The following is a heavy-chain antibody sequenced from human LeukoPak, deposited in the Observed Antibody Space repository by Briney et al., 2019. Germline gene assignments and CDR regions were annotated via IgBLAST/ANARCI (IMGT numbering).Heavy chain of an antibody. J-gene: IGHJ6*03. CDR1: GYSISSGYY. V-gene: IGHV4-38-2*02. CDR3: ARVSGSGMLKDRYYYVDV. CDR2: IYHSGST. Sequence: SETLSLTCTVSGYSISSGYYWGWIRQPPGKGLERIGSIYHSGSTYYNPSLKSRVTISVDTSKNQFSLKLSSVTAADTAVYYCARVSGSGMLKDRYYYVDVWGKGTTVTISS. D-gene: IGHD3-10*01.